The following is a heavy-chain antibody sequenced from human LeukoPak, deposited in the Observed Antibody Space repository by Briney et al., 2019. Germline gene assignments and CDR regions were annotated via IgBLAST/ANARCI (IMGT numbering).Heavy chain of an antibody. J-gene: IGHJ4*02. CDR2: INPNSGGT. Sequence: ASVKVSCKASGYTFTGYYTHWVRQAPGQRLEWMGRINPNSGGTNYAQKFQGRVTMTRDTSISTAYMELSRLRSDDTAVYYCASLAVAAPDYDYWGQGTLVTVSS. D-gene: IGHD6-19*01. CDR1: GYTFTGYY. V-gene: IGHV1-2*06. CDR3: ASLAVAAPDYDY.